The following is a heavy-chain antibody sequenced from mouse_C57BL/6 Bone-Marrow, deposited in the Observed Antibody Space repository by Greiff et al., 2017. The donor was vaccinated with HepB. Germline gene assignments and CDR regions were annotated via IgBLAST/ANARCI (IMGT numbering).Heavy chain of an antibody. CDR2: IRNKANNHAT. D-gene: IGHD2-1*01. J-gene: IGHJ4*01. CDR3: TRDHYGNPYYYAMDY. CDR1: GFTFSDAW. V-gene: IGHV6-6*01. Sequence: EVKVVESGGGLVQPGGSMKLSCAASGFTFSDAWMDWVRQSPEKGLEWVAEIRNKANNHATYYAESVKGRFTISRDDSKSSVYLQMNSLIAEDTGIYYCTRDHYGNPYYYAMDYWGQGTSVTVSS.